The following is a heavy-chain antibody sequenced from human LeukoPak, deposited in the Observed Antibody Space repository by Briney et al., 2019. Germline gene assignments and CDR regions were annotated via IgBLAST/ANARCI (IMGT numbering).Heavy chain of an antibody. CDR1: GYTFTSYG. Sequence: ASVKVSCKASGYTFTSYGISWVRQAPGQGLEWMGWIGAYNGNTNYAQKLQGRVTMTTDTSTSTAYMELRSLRSDDTAVYYCARDRCSGGSCYQVTGGYWGQGTLVTVSS. J-gene: IGHJ4*02. V-gene: IGHV1-18*01. CDR3: ARDRCSGGSCYQVTGGY. CDR2: IGAYNGNT. D-gene: IGHD2-15*01.